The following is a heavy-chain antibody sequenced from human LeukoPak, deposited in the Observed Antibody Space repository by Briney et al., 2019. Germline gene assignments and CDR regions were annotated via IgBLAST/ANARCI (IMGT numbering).Heavy chain of an antibody. CDR3: ARDYFRTEYSSSYDY. Sequence: GGSLRLSCAASGFTFSSYGMNWVRQAPGKGLEWVSSISSSSSYVYYADSVKGRFTISRDNAKNSLYLQMNSLRAEDTAVYYCARDYFRTEYSSSYDYWGQGTLVTVSS. D-gene: IGHD6-6*01. J-gene: IGHJ4*02. CDR1: GFTFSSYG. CDR2: ISSSSSYV. V-gene: IGHV3-21*01.